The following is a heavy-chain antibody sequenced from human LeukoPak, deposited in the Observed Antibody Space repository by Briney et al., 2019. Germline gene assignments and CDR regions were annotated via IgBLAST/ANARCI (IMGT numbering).Heavy chain of an antibody. D-gene: IGHD3-22*01. CDR1: GFTFSSYG. CDR3: AKYRDSSSGYPYYYFDY. J-gene: IGHJ4*02. Sequence: PGGTLRLSCAASGFTFSSYGMSWVRQAPGKGLEWVSTISGSGGSTYYADSVKGRFTISRDNSKNTLYLQMNSLRAEDTAVYYCAKYRDSSSGYPYYYFDYWGQGTLATVSS. CDR2: ISGSGGST. V-gene: IGHV3-23*01.